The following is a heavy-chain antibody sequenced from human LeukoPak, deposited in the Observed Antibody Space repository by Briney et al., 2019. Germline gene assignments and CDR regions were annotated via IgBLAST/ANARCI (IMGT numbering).Heavy chain of an antibody. CDR3: ARPSNHCSGGTCYFPFDC. V-gene: IGHV3-7*01. D-gene: IGHD2-15*01. Sequence: PGGSLRLSCAASGFTFSSYWMNWVRQAPGKGLEWVANIKQDGSEKYYVDSVNGRFTISRDNAKNSLYLQMNRLRVEDTAVYYCARPSNHCSGGTCYFPFDCWGQGTLVTVSS. J-gene: IGHJ4*02. CDR1: GFTFSSYW. CDR2: IKQDGSEK.